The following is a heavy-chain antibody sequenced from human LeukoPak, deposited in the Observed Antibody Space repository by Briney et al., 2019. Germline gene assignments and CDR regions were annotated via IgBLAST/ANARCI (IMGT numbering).Heavy chain of an antibody. CDR3: ASDVLRFLEWPLLDP. J-gene: IGHJ5*02. CDR1: GGTFSSYA. CDR2: IIPIFGTA. D-gene: IGHD3-3*01. V-gene: IGHV1-69*05. Sequence: SVKVSCKASGGTFSSYANSWVRQAPGQGLEWMGRIIPIFGTANYAQKFQGRVTITTDESTSTAYMELSSLRSEDTAVYYCASDVLRFLEWPLLDPWGQGTLVTVSS.